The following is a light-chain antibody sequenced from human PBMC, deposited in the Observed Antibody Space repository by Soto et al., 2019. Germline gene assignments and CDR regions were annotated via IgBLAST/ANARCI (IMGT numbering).Light chain of an antibody. Sequence: IQMTQSPSTLPASVGDRVTITCRASQTIGHWLAWYQQKPGKVPKLLIYNVSSLESGVPSRYSGSESGPEFTLTIGSLQADDFATYGCQQCHFYWTFGQGTKVEIK. CDR2: NVS. J-gene: IGKJ1*01. CDR1: QTIGHW. V-gene: IGKV1-5*03. CDR3: QQCHFYWT.